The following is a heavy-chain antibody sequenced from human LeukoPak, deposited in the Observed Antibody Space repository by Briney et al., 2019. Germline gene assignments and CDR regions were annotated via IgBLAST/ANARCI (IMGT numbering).Heavy chain of an antibody. CDR1: GFSFSGHW. CDR3: ARGPNSNWSGLDF. CDR2: TSPTGSTT. J-gene: IGHJ4*02. V-gene: IGHV3-74*01. D-gene: IGHD6-6*01. Sequence: GGSLRLSCTASGFSFSGHWMRWARQLPGKGLVWVSRTSPTGSTTSYADSVKGRFTVSRDNAKNTLYLQVNNLRAEDTAVYYCARGPNSNWSGLDFWGQGTLLTVSS.